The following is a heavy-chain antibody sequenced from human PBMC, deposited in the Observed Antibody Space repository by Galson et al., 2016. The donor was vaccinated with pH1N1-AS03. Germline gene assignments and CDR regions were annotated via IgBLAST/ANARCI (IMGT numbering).Heavy chain of an antibody. D-gene: IGHD2-2*01. CDR1: GFTFGSHW. Sequence: SLRLSCAVSGFTFGSHWMSWVRQAPGKGLEWVANINKDGNEEYYVDSVKGRFAISRDNAKNSLYLQMNSLRAEDTAVYYCARDRTVVAASIIYYYGMDVWGQGTTVTVSS. CDR2: INKDGNEE. V-gene: IGHV3-7*03. CDR3: ARDRTVVAASIIYYYGMDV. J-gene: IGHJ6*02.